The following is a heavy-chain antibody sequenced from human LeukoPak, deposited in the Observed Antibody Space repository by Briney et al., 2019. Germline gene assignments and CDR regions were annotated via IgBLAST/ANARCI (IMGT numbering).Heavy chain of an antibody. Sequence: GGSLRLSCAASGFTFSSYGMHWVRQAPGKGLEWVAVIWYDGSNKYYADSVKGRFTISKDNSKNTLYLQMNSLRAEDTAVYYCARHLASPLFVKLSLWNYWGQGTLVTVSS. D-gene: IGHD3-10*02. CDR1: GFTFSSYG. CDR3: ARHLASPLFVKLSLWNY. CDR2: IWYDGSNK. V-gene: IGHV3-33*01. J-gene: IGHJ4*02.